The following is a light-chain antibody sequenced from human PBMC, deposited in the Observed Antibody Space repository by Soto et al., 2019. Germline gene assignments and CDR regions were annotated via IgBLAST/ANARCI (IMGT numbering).Light chain of an antibody. CDR1: QSVSSN. J-gene: IGKJ1*01. Sequence: EKVMTQSPATLSVSPGERATLSCRASQSVSSNLAWYQQKPGQAPRLLIYDASTRATGIPARFSGSGSGTEFTLTISSLQSEDLAVYYCQQYDDCPDTFVQVT. CDR2: DAS. CDR3: QQYDDCPDT. V-gene: IGKV3-15*01.